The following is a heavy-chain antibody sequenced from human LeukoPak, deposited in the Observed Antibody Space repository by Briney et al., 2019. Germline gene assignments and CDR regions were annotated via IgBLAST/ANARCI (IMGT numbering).Heavy chain of an antibody. Sequence: GRSLRLSCAASGFTFDDYAMHWVRQAPGKGMEWVSGISWISGSIGYADSVKGRFTISRDNAKNSLYLQMNSLRAEDTALYYFAEGQGHQWLVRFAFDIWGEGTMVTVSS. CDR2: ISWISGSI. J-gene: IGHJ3*02. V-gene: IGHV3-9*01. D-gene: IGHD6-19*01. CDR3: AEGQGHQWLVRFAFDI. CDR1: GFTFDDYA.